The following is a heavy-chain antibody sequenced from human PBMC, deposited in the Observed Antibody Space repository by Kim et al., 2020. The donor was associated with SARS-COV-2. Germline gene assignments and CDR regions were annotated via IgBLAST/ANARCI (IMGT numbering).Heavy chain of an antibody. Sequence: GGSLRLSCAASGFTFSSFGMTWVRQAPGKGLEWVSVVSNTGDGTYYADSVKGRFSISRGNSKNTLYLQMNSLRADDTAIYYCAKGHYTNSHWGQGTLVTV. J-gene: IGHJ4*02. V-gene: IGHV3-23*01. CDR1: GFTFSSFG. CDR2: VSNTGDGT. D-gene: IGHD3-3*01. CDR3: AKGHYTNSH.